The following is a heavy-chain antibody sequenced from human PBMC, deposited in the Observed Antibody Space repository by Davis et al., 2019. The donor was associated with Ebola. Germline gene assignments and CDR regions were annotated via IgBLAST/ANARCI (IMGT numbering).Heavy chain of an antibody. J-gene: IGHJ4*02. V-gene: IGHV4-59*12. D-gene: IGHD5-24*01. CDR1: GGSISSYY. CDR3: ARVGRWLQLGY. Sequence: PSETLSLTCTVSGGSISSYYWSWIRQPPGKGLEWIGYIYYSGSTNYNPSLKSRVTISVDTSKNQFSLKLSSVTAADTAVYYCARVGRWLQLGYWGQGTLVTVSS. CDR2: IYYSGST.